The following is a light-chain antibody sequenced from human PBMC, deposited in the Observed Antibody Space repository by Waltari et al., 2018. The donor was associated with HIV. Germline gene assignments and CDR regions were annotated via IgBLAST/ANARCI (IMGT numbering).Light chain of an antibody. CDR3: QSFDSSLTGFV. CDR2: GNN. CDR1: WAGHE. J-gene: IGLJ1*01. Sequence: QSVLTQPPSVSGAPGQRVSISCTGSWAGHEVQWYQQIAGKAPKLLIFGNNKRPSGVPARFFGSKSGTSASLAITGLQPEDEAHYYCQSFDSSLTGFVFGSGTEVVVL. V-gene: IGLV1-40*01.